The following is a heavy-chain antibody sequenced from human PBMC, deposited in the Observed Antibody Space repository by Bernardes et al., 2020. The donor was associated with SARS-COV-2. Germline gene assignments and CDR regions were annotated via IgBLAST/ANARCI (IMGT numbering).Heavy chain of an antibody. V-gene: IGHV3-23*01. J-gene: IGHJ3*02. D-gene: IGHD3-3*01. CDR1: GFTFSSYA. CDR3: AKGGPAGTIFGVVIIEDGFDI. Sequence: GGSLRLSCAVSGFTFSSYAMSWVRKAPGKGLEWVSAISGSGGSTYYADSLKGRFTISRDNSKNTLYLQMKSLRAEDTAVYYCAKGGPAGTIFGVVIIEDGFDIWGQRTMVTVSS. CDR2: ISGSGGST.